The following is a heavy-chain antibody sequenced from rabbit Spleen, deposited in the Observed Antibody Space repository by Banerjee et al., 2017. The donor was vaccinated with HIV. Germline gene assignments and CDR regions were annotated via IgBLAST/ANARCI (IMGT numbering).Heavy chain of an antibody. CDR2: IDSGSSGFT. CDR3: ARSSSGAYLFNF. V-gene: IGHV1S40*01. D-gene: IGHD1-1*01. CDR1: GVSFSSSSY. Sequence: EESGGDLVKPGASLTLTCTASGVSFSSSSYMCWVRQAPGKGLEWIACIDSGSSGFTYFATWAKGRFTCSKTSSTTVTLQMTRLTAADTATYFCARSSSGAYLFNFWGPGTLVTVS. J-gene: IGHJ6*01.